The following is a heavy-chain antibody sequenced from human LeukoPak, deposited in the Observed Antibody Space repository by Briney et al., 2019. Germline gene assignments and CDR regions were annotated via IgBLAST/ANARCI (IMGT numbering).Heavy chain of an antibody. CDR3: ARAQTYGDSRLLLDY. V-gene: IGHV3-20*04. J-gene: IGHJ4*02. CDR1: GFTFGNYG. Sequence: GWSLRLSCAASGFTFGNYGMSWVRQAPGKGLEWVSGINWNGGSTGYADSVEGRFTISRDNAKNSQYLQMNSLRVEDTALYYCARAQTYGDSRLLLDYWGQGTLVTVSS. CDR2: INWNGGST. D-gene: IGHD2-21*02.